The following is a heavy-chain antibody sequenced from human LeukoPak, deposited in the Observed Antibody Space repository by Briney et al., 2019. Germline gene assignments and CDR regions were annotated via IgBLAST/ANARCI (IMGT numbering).Heavy chain of an antibody. V-gene: IGHV3-30*02. CDR3: AKGSGDSSGYYVRAYFDY. CDR2: IRYDGSDK. J-gene: IGHJ4*02. CDR1: GFTFGSYG. Sequence: GGSLRLSCAASGFTFGSYGLHWVRQAPGKGLQWVAFIRYDGSDKYYADSVKGRFTTSRDNSKNTLYLQMNSLRAEDTAVYYCAKGSGDSSGYYVRAYFDYWGQGTLVTVSS. D-gene: IGHD3-22*01.